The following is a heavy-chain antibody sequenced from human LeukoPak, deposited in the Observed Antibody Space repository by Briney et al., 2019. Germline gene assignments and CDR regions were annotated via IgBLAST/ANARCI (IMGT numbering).Heavy chain of an antibody. CDR2: ISSSGSTI. CDR3: ARDIVVVPAAMEKWAPNWFDP. J-gene: IGHJ5*02. CDR1: GFTFSDYY. Sequence: GGSLRLSCAASGFTFSDYYMSWIRQAPGKGLEWVSYISSSGSTIYYADSAKGRFTISRDNAKNSLYLQMNSLRAEDTAVYYCARDIVVVPAAMEKWAPNWFDPWGQGTLVTVSS. D-gene: IGHD2-2*01. V-gene: IGHV3-11*01.